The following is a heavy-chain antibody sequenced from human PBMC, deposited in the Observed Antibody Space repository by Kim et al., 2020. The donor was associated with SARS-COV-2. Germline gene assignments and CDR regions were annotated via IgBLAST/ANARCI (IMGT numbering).Heavy chain of an antibody. Sequence: ADSVKGRLPSSRDNSKGTVYLQMNSLRAEDTAVYYCARALYYSTADAFDIWGQGTTVIVSS. J-gene: IGHJ3*02. D-gene: IGHD2-2*01. V-gene: IGHV3-33*01. CDR3: ARALYYSTADAFDI.